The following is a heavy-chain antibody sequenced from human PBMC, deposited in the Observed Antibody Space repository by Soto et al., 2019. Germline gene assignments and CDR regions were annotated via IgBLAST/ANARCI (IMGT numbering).Heavy chain of an antibody. D-gene: IGHD1-7*01. CDR3: ARDATYNWNYADFDY. CDR2: ISAYNGNT. J-gene: IGHJ4*02. CDR1: GYTFTSYG. Sequence: QVQLVQSGAEVKKPGASVKVSCKASGYTFTSYGISWVRQAHGQGLEWMGWISAYNGNTNYAQKLQGRVTMTTDTSTSTAYMELRSLRSDDTAVYYCARDATYNWNYADFDYWGQGTLVTVSS. V-gene: IGHV1-18*01.